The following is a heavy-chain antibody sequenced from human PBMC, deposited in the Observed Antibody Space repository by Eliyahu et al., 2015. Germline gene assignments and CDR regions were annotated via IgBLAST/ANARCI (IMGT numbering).Heavy chain of an antibody. D-gene: IGHD2-21*01. CDR3: ARILGGAYVPHPRYYYYMDV. CDR2: IFSNDEK. CDR1: GFSLSNARMG. Sequence: QVTLKESGPVLVKPTETLTLTCTVSGFSLSNARMGVSWIRQPPGKALEWLAHIFSNDEKSYSTSLKSRLTISKDTSKSQVVLTMTNMDPVDTATYYCARILGGAYVPHPRYYYYMDVWGKGTTVTVSS. V-gene: IGHV2-26*01. J-gene: IGHJ6*03.